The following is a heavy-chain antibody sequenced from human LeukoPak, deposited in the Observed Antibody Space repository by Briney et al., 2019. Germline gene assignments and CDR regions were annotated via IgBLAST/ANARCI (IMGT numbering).Heavy chain of an antibody. V-gene: IGHV1-69*01. CDR2: IVPIIGTA. CDR1: GGTFHSYI. Sequence: SVKVSCKASGGTFHSYIVTWVRQAPGQGLEWMGGIVPIIGTANYAQKFQGGVTITADDSTSTAYYCARDQRPSCLGGICYSGDYWGQGTLVTVTS. CDR3: SGDY. D-gene: IGHD2-15*01. J-gene: IGHJ4*02.